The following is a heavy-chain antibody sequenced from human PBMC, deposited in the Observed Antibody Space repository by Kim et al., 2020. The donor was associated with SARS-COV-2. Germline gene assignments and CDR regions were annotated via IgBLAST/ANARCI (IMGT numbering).Heavy chain of an antibody. Sequence: GGSVRLSCAASGFTFRNSGMSWARQAPGKGLEWVSSIGGSGATTYYADSVKGRFTISRDNSKNTMYLQMNSLRAEDTAVYYCAEVSSSRDWGQGTLVTVSS. CDR1: GFTFRNSG. CDR2: IGGSGATT. V-gene: IGHV3-23*01. J-gene: IGHJ4*02. CDR3: AEVSSSRD. D-gene: IGHD6-13*01.